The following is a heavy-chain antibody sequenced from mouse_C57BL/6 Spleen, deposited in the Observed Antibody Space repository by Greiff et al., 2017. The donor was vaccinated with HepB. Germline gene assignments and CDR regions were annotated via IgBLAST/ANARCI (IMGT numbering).Heavy chain of an antibody. V-gene: IGHV1-15*01. CDR1: GYTFTDYE. CDR3: TPAPTHDGSSYGY. CDR2: IDPETGGT. J-gene: IGHJ2*01. D-gene: IGHD1-1*01. Sequence: QVQLHQSGAELVRPGASVTLSCKASGYTFTDYEMHWVKQTPVHGLEWIGAIDPETGGTAYNQKFKGKAILTADKSSSTAYMELRSLTSEDSAVYYCTPAPTHDGSSYGYWGQGTTLTVSS.